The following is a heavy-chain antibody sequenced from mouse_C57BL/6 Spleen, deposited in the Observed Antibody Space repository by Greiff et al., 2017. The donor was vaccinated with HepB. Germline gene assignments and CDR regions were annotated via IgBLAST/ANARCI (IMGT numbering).Heavy chain of an antibody. J-gene: IGHJ3*01. Sequence: VQLKESGAELVRPGASVKLSCTASGFNIKDNYMHWVKQRPEQGLEWIGRIDPEDGDTEYAPKFQGKATMTADTSSNTAYLQLSSLTSEDTAVYYCTKGSSYGWFAYWGQGTLVTVSA. D-gene: IGHD1-1*01. CDR3: TKGSSYGWFAY. V-gene: IGHV14-1*01. CDR2: IDPEDGDT. CDR1: GFNIKDNY.